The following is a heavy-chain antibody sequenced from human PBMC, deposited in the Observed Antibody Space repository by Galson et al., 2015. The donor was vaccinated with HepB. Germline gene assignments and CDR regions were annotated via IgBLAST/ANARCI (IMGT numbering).Heavy chain of an antibody. CDR1: GFTFGNYA. Sequence: SLRLSCAVSGFTFGNYAMNWVRQAPGKGLELVSGVSKSGDTTYYAAAVKGRFAASKDTSESTLHLQMNHLRADDAALYFCACGHCPSTGCRYLAEFFDVWGKGTLVTVSS. CDR2: VSKSGDTT. D-gene: IGHD2-2*01. V-gene: IGHV3-23*01. CDR3: ACGHCPSTGCRYLAEFFDV. J-gene: IGHJ4*02.